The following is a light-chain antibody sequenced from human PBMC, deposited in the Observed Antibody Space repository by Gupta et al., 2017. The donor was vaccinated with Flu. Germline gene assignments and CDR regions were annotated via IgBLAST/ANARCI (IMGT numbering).Light chain of an antibody. J-gene: IGLJ3*02. CDR3: QSFDSSTQEVV. V-gene: IGLV6-57*01. CDR1: SGGSGANY. CDR2: EDD. Sequence: SCTRSSGGSGANYVQWYQHRPGRSPITLIYEDDQIPSGGPDRFSGSIDSSSNSASLTIXGXRTEDEXDYYCQSFDSSTQEVVFGGGTKLTVL.